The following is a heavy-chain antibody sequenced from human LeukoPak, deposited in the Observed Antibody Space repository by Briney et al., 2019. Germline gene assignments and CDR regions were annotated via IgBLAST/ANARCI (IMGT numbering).Heavy chain of an antibody. J-gene: IGHJ4*02. CDR3: ARDSRVSDFDY. CDR1: GFTFSSYA. Sequence: GGSVRLSCAASGFTFSSYAMHWVRQAPGKGLEWVAVISYDGSNKYYADSVKGRFTISRDNSKNTLYLQMNSLRAEDTAVYYCARDSRVSDFDYWGQGTLVTVSS. CDR2: ISYDGSNK. D-gene: IGHD6-13*01. V-gene: IGHV3-30-3*01.